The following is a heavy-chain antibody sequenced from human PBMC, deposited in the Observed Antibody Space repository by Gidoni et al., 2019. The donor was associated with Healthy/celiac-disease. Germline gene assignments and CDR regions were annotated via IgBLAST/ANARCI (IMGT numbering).Heavy chain of an antibody. CDR1: GGTFSSYA. V-gene: IGHV1-69*01. J-gene: IGHJ4*02. CDR2: IIPIFGTA. CDR3: ARGGGYSGYDYLAYYFDY. D-gene: IGHD5-12*01. Sequence: QVQLVQSGAEVKKPGSSVKVSCKASGGTFSSYAISWVRQAPGQGLEWMGGIIPIFGTANYAQKFQGRVTITADESTSTAYMELSSLRSEDTAVYYCARGGGYSGYDYLAYYFDYWGQGTLVTVSS.